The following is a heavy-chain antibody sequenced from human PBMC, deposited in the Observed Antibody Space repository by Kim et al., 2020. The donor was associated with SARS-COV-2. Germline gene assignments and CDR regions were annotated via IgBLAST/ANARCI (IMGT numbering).Heavy chain of an antibody. CDR3: ASRRTTVTTWHY. J-gene: IGHJ4*02. D-gene: IGHD4-4*01. Sequence: RHAGSVKGRISIYRDNAKNTLYLQMNSLRAEDTAVYYCASRRTTVTTWHYWGQGTLVTVSS. V-gene: IGHV3-74*01.